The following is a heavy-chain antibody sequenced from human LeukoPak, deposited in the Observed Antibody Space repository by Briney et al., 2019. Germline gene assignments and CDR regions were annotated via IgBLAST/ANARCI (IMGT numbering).Heavy chain of an antibody. Sequence: ASVKVSCKASGYTFTSYGISWVRQAPGQGLEWMGWISAYNGNTNYAQKLQGRDTMTTDTSTSTAYMELRSLRSDDTAVYSPARALSWTTESYYYMDVWGKGNTVTVSS. D-gene: IGHD3/OR15-3a*01. V-gene: IGHV1-18*01. CDR1: GYTFTSYG. CDR3: ARALSWTTESYYYMDV. J-gene: IGHJ6*03. CDR2: ISAYNGNT.